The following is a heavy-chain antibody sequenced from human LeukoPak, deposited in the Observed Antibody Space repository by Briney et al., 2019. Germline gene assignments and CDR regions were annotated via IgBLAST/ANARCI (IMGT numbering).Heavy chain of an antibody. Sequence: SVKVSCKASGGTFSSYAISWVPQAPGQGLEWMGGIIPIFGTANYAQKFQGRATITADEATSTAYMELSSLRSEDTAVHYCARDDSVTRNWFDPWGQGTLVTVSS. D-gene: IGHD4-11*01. V-gene: IGHV1-69*01. CDR2: IIPIFGTA. J-gene: IGHJ5*02. CDR3: ARDDSVTRNWFDP. CDR1: GGTFSSYA.